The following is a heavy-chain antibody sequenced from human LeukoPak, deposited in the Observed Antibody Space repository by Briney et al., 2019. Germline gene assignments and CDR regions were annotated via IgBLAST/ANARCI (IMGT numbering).Heavy chain of an antibody. D-gene: IGHD3-9*01. CDR1: GFTFSSYE. Sequence: GGSLRLSCAASGFTFSSYEMNWVRQAPGKGLEWVSYISSSGSTIYYADSVKGRFTISRDNAKNSLYLQMNSLRAEDTAVYYCAREPNYDTSPLWGQGTLVTVSS. J-gene: IGHJ4*02. CDR2: ISSSGSTI. V-gene: IGHV3-48*03. CDR3: AREPNYDTSPL.